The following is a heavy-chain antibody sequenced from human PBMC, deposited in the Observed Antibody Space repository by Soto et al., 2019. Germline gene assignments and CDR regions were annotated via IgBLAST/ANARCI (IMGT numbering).Heavy chain of an antibody. V-gene: IGHV3-53*01. CDR2: IYSGDST. Sequence: GGSLRLSCAASGFPVSSNHMSWVRQAPGKGLEWVSVIYSGDSTYYADSVKGRFTISRDISKNTLYLQMNSLRAEDTAVYYCARGGHDSSGSYIRLAYWGQGTLVTVSS. CDR1: GFPVSSNH. J-gene: IGHJ4*02. D-gene: IGHD3-22*01. CDR3: ARGGHDSSGSYIRLAY.